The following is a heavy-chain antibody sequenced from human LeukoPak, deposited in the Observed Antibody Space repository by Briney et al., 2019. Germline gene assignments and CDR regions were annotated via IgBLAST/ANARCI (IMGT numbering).Heavy chain of an antibody. CDR2: IYYSGST. CDR1: GGSISSYY. D-gene: IGHD4-17*01. V-gene: IGHV4-59*01. J-gene: IGHJ4*02. Sequence: PSETLSLTCTVSGGSISSYYWSWIRQPPGKGLEWSGYIYYSGSTNYNPSLKSRVTISVDTSKNQFSLKLSSVTAADTAVYYCARNNGVYRRLLDYWGQGTLVTVSS. CDR3: ARNNGVYRRLLDY.